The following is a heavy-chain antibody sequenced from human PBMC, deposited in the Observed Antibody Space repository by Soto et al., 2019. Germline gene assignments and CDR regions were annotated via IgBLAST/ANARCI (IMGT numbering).Heavy chain of an antibody. V-gene: IGHV4-59*08. Sequence: SETLSLTCTVSGGSISSYYWSWIRQPPGKGLEWIGYIYYSGSTNYNPSLKSRVTISVDTSKNQFSLKMNSMTAADTAVYYCARLGYCSNTDCGPVGPWGQGILVTVSS. J-gene: IGHJ5*02. CDR2: IYYSGST. D-gene: IGHD2-2*01. CDR3: ARLGYCSNTDCGPVGP. CDR1: GGSISSYY.